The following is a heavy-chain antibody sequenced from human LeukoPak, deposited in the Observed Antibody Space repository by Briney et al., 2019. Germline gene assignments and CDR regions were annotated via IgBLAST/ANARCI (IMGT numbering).Heavy chain of an antibody. Sequence: SQTLSLTCAISGDSVSSNSAAWNWIRQSPSRGLEWLGRTYYRSKWYNDYALSVKSRITINPDTSKNHFSLQLNSVTPEDTAVYYCASSGVTTLGNHDAYGIWGQGTMATVSS. D-gene: IGHD4-17*01. V-gene: IGHV6-1*01. CDR2: TYYRSKWYN. J-gene: IGHJ3*02. CDR1: GDSVSSNSAA. CDR3: ASSGVTTLGNHDAYGI.